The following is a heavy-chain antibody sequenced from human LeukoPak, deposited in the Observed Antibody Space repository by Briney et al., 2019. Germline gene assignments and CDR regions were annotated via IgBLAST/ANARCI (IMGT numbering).Heavy chain of an antibody. V-gene: IGHV4-34*01. Sequence: SETLSLTCAVYGGSFSGYYWSWIRQPPGKGLEWIGEINHSGSTNYNPSLKSRVTISVDTSKHQFSLKLSSVTAADTAVYFCARLKHRLAPMDVWGKGTTVTISS. CDR3: ARLKHRLAPMDV. J-gene: IGHJ6*03. CDR2: INHSGST. D-gene: IGHD3-16*01. CDR1: GGSFSGYY.